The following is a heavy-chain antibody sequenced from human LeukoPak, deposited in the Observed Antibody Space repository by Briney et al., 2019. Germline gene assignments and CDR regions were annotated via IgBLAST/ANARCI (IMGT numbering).Heavy chain of an antibody. D-gene: IGHD2-2*01. CDR3: ARQGGLSSRKYYFDY. CDR2: IYYSGST. Sequence: RSSETLSLTCTVSGGSISSSSYYWGWIRQPPGKGLAWIGSIYYSGSTYYNPSLKSRVTISVDTSKNQFSLKLSSVTAADTAVYYCARQGGLSSRKYYFDYWGQGTLVTVSS. CDR1: GGSISSSSYY. J-gene: IGHJ4*02. V-gene: IGHV4-39*01.